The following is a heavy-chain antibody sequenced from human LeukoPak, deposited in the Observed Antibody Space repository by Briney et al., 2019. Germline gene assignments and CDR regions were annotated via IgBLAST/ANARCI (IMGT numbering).Heavy chain of an antibody. V-gene: IGHV3-30*18. CDR3: AKDIWSQIPYYFDY. CDR2: ISYDGSNK. CDR1: GFTFSSYG. J-gene: IGHJ4*02. D-gene: IGHD3-16*01. Sequence: GGSLRLSCAASGFTFSSYGMHWVRQAPGKGLEWVAVISYDGSNKYYADSVKGRFTISRDNSENTLYLQMNSLRAEDTAVYYCAKDIWSQIPYYFDYWGQGTLVTVSS.